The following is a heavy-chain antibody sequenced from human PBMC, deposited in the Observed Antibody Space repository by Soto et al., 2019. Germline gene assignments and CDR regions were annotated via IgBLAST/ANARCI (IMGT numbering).Heavy chain of an antibody. V-gene: IGHV3-30*18. Sequence: QVQLVESGGGVVQPGRSLRLSCAASGFTFSSYGMHWVRQAPGKGLEWVAVISHDGSNKYYADSVKGRFTISRDNSKNTLYLQMNSLRAEDTAVYYCAKDDPNGFGVDYWGQGTLVTVSS. CDR1: GFTFSSYG. J-gene: IGHJ4*02. CDR2: ISHDGSNK. CDR3: AKDDPNGFGVDY. D-gene: IGHD3-10*01.